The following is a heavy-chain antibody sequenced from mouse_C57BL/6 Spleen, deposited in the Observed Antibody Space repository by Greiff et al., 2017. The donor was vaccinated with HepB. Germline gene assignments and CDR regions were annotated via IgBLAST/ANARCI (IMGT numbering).Heavy chain of an antibody. CDR2: ISSGSSTI. CDR3: ARGKLLPYFDY. D-gene: IGHD1-1*01. V-gene: IGHV5-17*01. CDR1: GFTFSDYG. Sequence: EVQLVESGGGLVKPGGSLKLSCAASGFTFSDYGMHWVRQAPEKGLEWVAYISSGSSTIYYADTVKGRFTISRDNAKNTLFLQMTSLRSEDTAMYYCARGKLLPYFDYWGQGTTLTVSS. J-gene: IGHJ2*01.